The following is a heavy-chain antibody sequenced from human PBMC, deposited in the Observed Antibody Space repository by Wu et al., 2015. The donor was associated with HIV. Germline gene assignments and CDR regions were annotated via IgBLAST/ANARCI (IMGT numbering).Heavy chain of an antibody. Sequence: QVQLVQSGAEVKKPGSSVTVSCKTSGDTFSNYVVNWVRLAPGQGLEWMGRIIPIYTTTNYALKFQGRVSITADESRTTAYMELSSLRSEDTAVYYCARGGDVATSQTALTGHWGQGTLVTVSS. V-gene: IGHV1-69*13. J-gene: IGHJ4*02. CDR1: GDTFSNYV. CDR3: ARGGDVATSQTALTGH. CDR2: IIPIYTTT. D-gene: IGHD7-27*01.